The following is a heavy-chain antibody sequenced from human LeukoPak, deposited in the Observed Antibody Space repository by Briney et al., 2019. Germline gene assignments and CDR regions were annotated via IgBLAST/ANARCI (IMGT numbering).Heavy chain of an antibody. CDR3: AXXXXXXSSGYYYVHFDY. D-gene: IGHD3-22*01. Sequence: ASVKVSCKASGYTFTGYYMHWVRQAPGQGLEWMGWINPNSGGTNYAQKFQGRVTMTRDTSISTAYMELSRLRSDDTAVYYCAXXXXXXSSGYYYVHFDYWGQGTLVTVSS. J-gene: IGHJ4*02. CDR1: GYTFTGYY. V-gene: IGHV1-2*02. CDR2: INPNSGGT.